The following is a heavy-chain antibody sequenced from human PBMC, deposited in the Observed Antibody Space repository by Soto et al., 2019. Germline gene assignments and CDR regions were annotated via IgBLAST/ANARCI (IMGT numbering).Heavy chain of an antibody. D-gene: IGHD3-10*01. J-gene: IGHJ4*02. CDR3: ARSGHLFDY. CDR1: GDSISSGGYY. Sequence: PSETLSLTCTVSGDSISSGGYYWTWIRQHPGKGLEWIGYIRYSESTYYNPSLKSRVIVSIDTSKNQFSLRLSSVTAADTAVYYCARSGHLFDYWGQGILVTVSS. V-gene: IGHV4-31*03. CDR2: IRYSEST.